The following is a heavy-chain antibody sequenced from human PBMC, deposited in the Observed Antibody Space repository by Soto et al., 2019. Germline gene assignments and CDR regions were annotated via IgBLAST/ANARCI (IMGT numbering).Heavy chain of an antibody. D-gene: IGHD4-17*01. V-gene: IGHV4-59*08. CDR2: IYYSGST. J-gene: IGHJ4*02. CDR1: GGSISSYY. Sequence: SEPLSLTCTVSGGSISSYYWSWIRQPPGKGLEWIGYIYYSGSTNYNPSLKSRVTISVDTSKNQFSLKLSSVTAADTAVYYCARGPGDYVLWGQGTLVTVSS. CDR3: ARGPGDYVL.